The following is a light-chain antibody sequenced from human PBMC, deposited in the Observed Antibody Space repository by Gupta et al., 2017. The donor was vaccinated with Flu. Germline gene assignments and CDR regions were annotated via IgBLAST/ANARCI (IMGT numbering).Light chain of an antibody. J-gene: IGKJ1*01. V-gene: IGKV3-15*01. Sequence: VMTQSPASLSVSPGARVTLSGRASRSVNCNLAWYQQTPGHAPRLHSDRKSTRATGSPARGSGSGSGTELTLTSRSLQSLEVSVCLWQQYNNWPGTFGQGTKVEI. CDR1: RSVNCN. CDR2: RKS. CDR3: QQYNNWPGT.